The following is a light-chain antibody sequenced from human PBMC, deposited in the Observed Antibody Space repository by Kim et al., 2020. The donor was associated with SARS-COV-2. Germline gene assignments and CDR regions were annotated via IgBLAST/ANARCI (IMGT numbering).Light chain of an antibody. CDR1: SLRSYS. CDR3: NSRDSSGNLNWV. Sequence: LGQTVRITGQGDSLRSYSASWYQQKPGQAPVLVIYGKNNRPSGIPDRFSGSSSGNTASLTITGAQAEDEADYYCNSRDSSGNLNWVFGGGTQLTVL. CDR2: GKN. J-gene: IGLJ3*02. V-gene: IGLV3-19*01.